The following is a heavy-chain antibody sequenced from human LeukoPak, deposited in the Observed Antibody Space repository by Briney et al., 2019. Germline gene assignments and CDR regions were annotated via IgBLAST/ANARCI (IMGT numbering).Heavy chain of an antibody. D-gene: IGHD6-19*01. V-gene: IGHV4-59*08. J-gene: IGHJ4*02. CDR2: VHYSGSS. CDR3: ARQGGWYYPFDF. CDR1: GGSLENYF. Sequence: SSETLSLTCTVSGGSLENYFWSWIRQSPGQRLEYIGFVHYSGSSNYNPSLKSRVTILMDTSKNQFSLKLTSVTAADTAVYFCARQGGWYYPFDFWGQGTLVSVSA.